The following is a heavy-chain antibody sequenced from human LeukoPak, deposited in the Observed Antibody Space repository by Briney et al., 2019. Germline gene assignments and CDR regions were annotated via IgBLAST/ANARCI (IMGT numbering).Heavy chain of an antibody. J-gene: IGHJ5*02. CDR1: GGTFSSYA. V-gene: IGHV1-69*05. CDR3: ARDVGPTGWFDP. CDR2: IIPIFGTA. Sequence: GASVNVSCKASGGTFSSYAISWVRQAPGQGLEWMGGIIPIFGTANYAQKFQGRVTITTDESTSTAYMELSSLRSEDTAVYYCARDVGPTGWFDPWGQGTLVTVSS. D-gene: IGHD1-26*01.